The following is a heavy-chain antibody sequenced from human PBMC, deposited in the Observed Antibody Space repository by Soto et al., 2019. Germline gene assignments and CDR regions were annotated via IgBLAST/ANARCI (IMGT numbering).Heavy chain of an antibody. CDR2: IYYSGST. CDR1: GGSISSGDYY. Sequence: SETLSLTCTVSGGSISSGDYYWSWIRQPPGKGLEWIGYIYYSGSTYYNPSLKSRVTISVDTSKNQFSLKLSSVTAADTAVYYCARVLGVANNWFDPWGQGTLVTVSS. CDR3: ARVLGVANNWFDP. D-gene: IGHD5-12*01. V-gene: IGHV4-30-4*01. J-gene: IGHJ5*02.